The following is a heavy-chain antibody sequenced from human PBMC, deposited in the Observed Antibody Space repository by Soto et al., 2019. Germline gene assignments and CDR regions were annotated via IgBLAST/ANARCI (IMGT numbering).Heavy chain of an antibody. Sequence: EVQLVESGGGLVQPGGSLRLSCAASGFTFGNYWMHWVRQAPGKGLEWVSRMNSDGSSTNYADSVKGRFTVSRDNAKNTLYLQMNSLSAEDTAVYYCATAEVDYWGTGTLVTVSS. CDR2: MNSDGSST. V-gene: IGHV3-74*01. CDR3: ATAEVDY. CDR1: GFTFGNYW. J-gene: IGHJ4*02.